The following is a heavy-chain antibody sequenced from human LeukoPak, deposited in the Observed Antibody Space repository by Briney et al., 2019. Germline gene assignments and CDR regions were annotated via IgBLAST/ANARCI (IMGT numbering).Heavy chain of an antibody. Sequence: PGGSLRLSCAASGFTVSSSAMNWVRQTPGKGLEWISYISTTITTIYYADSVKGRFTISRDNAKNSLYLQMNSLRDEDTAVYYCARDGVYGSGTYYNDYWGQGTLVTVSS. J-gene: IGHJ4*02. V-gene: IGHV3-48*02. CDR1: GFTVSSSA. CDR2: ISTTITTI. CDR3: ARDGVYGSGTYYNDY. D-gene: IGHD3-10*01.